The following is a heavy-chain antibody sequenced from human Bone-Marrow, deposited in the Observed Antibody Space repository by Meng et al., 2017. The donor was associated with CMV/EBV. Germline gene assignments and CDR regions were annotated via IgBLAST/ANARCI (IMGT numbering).Heavy chain of an antibody. CDR3: AKDKGYSSSWYSGEGMDV. CDR1: GFTFSSYE. V-gene: IGHV3-48*03. J-gene: IGHJ6*02. Sequence: GESLKISCAASGFTFSSYEMNWVRQAPGKGLEWVSYISSSGSTIYYADSVKGRFTISRDNSKNTLYLQMNSLRAEDTAVYYCAKDKGYSSSWYSGEGMDVWGQGTTVTVSS. D-gene: IGHD6-13*01. CDR2: ISSSGSTI.